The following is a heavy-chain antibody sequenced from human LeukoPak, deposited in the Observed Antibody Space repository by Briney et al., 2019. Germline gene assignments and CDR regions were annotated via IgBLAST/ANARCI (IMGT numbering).Heavy chain of an antibody. V-gene: IGHV4-38-2*02. CDR1: GYSISSGYY. J-gene: IGHJ3*02. CDR3: ARGGGAAGIAFDI. CDR2: IYHSGST. Sequence: RSETLSLTCTVSGYSISSGYYWGWIRQPPGKGLEWIGGIYHSGSTYYNPSLKSRVTISVDTSKNQFSLKLSSVTAADTAVYYCARGGGAAGIAFDIWGQGTMVTVSS. D-gene: IGHD6-13*01.